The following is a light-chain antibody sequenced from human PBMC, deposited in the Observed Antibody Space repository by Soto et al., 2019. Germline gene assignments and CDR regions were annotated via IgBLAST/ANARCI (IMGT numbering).Light chain of an antibody. V-gene: IGLV1-40*01. CDR2: GNS. CDR1: SSNIGAGYD. Sequence: QSVLTQPPSVSGAPGPRVTISCTGSSSNIGAGYDVDWYQQLPGTAPKLLIYGNSNRPSEVPDRFSGSKSGTSASLAITGLRAEDEADYYCQSYDSSLSGLYVFGTGTKLTVL. J-gene: IGLJ1*01. CDR3: QSYDSSLSGLYV.